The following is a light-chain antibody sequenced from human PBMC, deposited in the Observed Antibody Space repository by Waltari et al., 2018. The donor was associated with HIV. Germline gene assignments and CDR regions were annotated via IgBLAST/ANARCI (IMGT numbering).Light chain of an antibody. Sequence: IVMTQSPDSLAVAVGGRPTMNCKSSLSVLSPSNNKNYLTWYEQKPGQPPKLLIYWATTRESGFPERCRGIWSGTDFTLTIDTMEAEDAALYYCQQYYDVQSFGQGTKVEIK. V-gene: IGKV4-1*01. CDR1: LSVLSPSNNKNY. CDR2: WAT. CDR3: QQYYDVQS. J-gene: IGKJ2*03.